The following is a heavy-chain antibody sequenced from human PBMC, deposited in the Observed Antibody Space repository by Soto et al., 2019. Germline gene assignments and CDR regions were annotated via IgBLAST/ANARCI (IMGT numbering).Heavy chain of an antibody. CDR2: INHSGST. V-gene: IGHV4-39*07. D-gene: IGHD6-19*01. CDR3: ARGGRRGIPVAGHNYYYYYGMDV. J-gene: IGHJ6*02. CDR1: GGSVSSGSYY. Sequence: PSETLSLTCTVSGGSVSSGSYYCSWIRQPPGKGLEWIGEINHSGSTNYNPSLKSRVAISVDTSKNQFSLKLSSVTAADTAVYYCARGGRRGIPVAGHNYYYYYGMDVWGQGTTVTVSS.